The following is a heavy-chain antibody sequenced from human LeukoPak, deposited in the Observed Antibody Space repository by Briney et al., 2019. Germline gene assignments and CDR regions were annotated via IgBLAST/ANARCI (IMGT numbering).Heavy chain of an antibody. V-gene: IGHV1-46*01. J-gene: IGHJ4*02. Sequence: ASVKLSCKASGYTFTSYYIHWVRQAPGQGLEWMGIVNPSGGSTSYAQKFQGRVTMTRDTSTSTLYMELSSLRSEDTAVYYCARGDYYGSGSYWGANWGQETLVTVS. D-gene: IGHD3-10*01. CDR1: GYTFTSYY. CDR2: VNPSGGST. CDR3: ARGDYYGSGSYWGAN.